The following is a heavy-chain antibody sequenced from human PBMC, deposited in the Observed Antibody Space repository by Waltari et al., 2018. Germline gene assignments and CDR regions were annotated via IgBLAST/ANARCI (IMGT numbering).Heavy chain of an antibody. CDR1: GVSINADYYY. CDR3: ISSVDSSGLLDF. J-gene: IGHJ4*02. V-gene: IGHV4-30-4*01. Sequence: QVQLQESGPGLVKPSETLTVTCTVSGVSINADYYYWNWIRQSPGKGLEWIGYISSTGTTHYNPSLKSRVSISRDRSKNQFSLRLLSMTAADTAVYYCISSVDSSGLLDFWGQGSLVTVSS. D-gene: IGHD3-22*01. CDR2: ISSTGTT.